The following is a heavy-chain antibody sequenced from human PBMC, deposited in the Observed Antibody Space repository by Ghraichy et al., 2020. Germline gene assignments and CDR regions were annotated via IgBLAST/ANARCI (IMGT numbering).Heavy chain of an antibody. CDR3: AKDVSDFDAIDM. Sequence: GGSLRLSCAASGFTFDDHAMHWLRQAPGKGLEWVSGITWSRTTIAYADSVKGRFTISRDNAKKALYLQMNSLRAEDTAMYYCAKDVSDFDAIDMWGQGTMVTVSS. D-gene: IGHD3/OR15-3a*01. CDR2: ITWSRTTI. V-gene: IGHV3-9*01. CDR1: GFTFDDHA. J-gene: IGHJ3*02.